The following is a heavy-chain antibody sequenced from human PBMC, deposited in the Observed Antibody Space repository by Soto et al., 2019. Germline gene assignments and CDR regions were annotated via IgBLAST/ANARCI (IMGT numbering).Heavy chain of an antibody. CDR1: GDTFSSYD. Sequence: GASVKVSCKASGDTFSSYDISWVRQAPGQGLEWMGWISGYNGNTNYAQKLQGRVTMTTHTSTRTVYMELRSLRSDDTAVYYCARVDSSSSSNWLDPWGQGTLVTVSS. CDR2: ISGYNGNT. CDR3: ARVDSSSSSNWLDP. V-gene: IGHV1-18*04. D-gene: IGHD6-6*01. J-gene: IGHJ5*02.